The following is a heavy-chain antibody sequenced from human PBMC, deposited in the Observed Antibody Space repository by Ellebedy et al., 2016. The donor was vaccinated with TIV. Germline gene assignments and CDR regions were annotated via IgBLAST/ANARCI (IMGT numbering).Heavy chain of an antibody. V-gene: IGHV3-21*01. D-gene: IGHD6-19*01. Sequence: GESLKISXVASGFQFNSFPMSWVRQAPGKRLEWVACISDPGRFIYYADSMRGRFTISRDNAKKSLYLQMSSLRVEDTAVYYCVRDPRGYSSGWSPLYSWGHGTLVTAS. CDR2: ISDPGRFI. CDR3: VRDPRGYSSGWSPLYS. J-gene: IGHJ5*01. CDR1: GFQFNSFP.